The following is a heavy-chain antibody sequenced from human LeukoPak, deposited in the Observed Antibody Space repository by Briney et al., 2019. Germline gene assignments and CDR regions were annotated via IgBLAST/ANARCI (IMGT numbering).Heavy chain of an antibody. CDR1: GFTVSSSY. V-gene: IGHV3-66*01. D-gene: IGHD6-19*01. CDR3: ARDLTRQWLPTENY. CDR2: IYSGGST. Sequence: PGGSLRLSCAASGFTVSSSYMSWVRQAPGKGLEWVSVIYSGGSTYYADSVKGRFTISRDNSKNTLYLQMNSLRAEDTAVYYCARDLTRQWLPTENYWGQGTLVTVSS. J-gene: IGHJ4*02.